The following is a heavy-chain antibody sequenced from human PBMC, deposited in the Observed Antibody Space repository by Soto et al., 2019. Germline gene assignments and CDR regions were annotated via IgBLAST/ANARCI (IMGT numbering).Heavy chain of an antibody. D-gene: IGHD6-19*01. CDR3: ARQGSSGWYDAFDI. Sequence: SETLSLTCAVYGGSFSGYYWSWIRQPPGKGLEWIGYIYYSGSTYYNPSLKSRVTISVDTSKNQFSLKLSSVTAADTAVYYCARQGSSGWYDAFDIWGQGTMVT. V-gene: IGHV4-34*01. CDR2: IYYSGST. J-gene: IGHJ3*02. CDR1: GGSFSGYY.